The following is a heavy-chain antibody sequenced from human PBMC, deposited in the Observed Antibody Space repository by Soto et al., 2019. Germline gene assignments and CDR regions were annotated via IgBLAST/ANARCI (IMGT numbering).Heavy chain of an antibody. Sequence: GGSLRLSCAASGFTLSTYDMHWVRQATGKGLERVAALSYAGDTYYPGSVKGRFTVSRESAKNSMYLQMNSLTAGDTAVYYCVRVGFWNVVAGPTKLSPNPAYYFDCWGQGTLVTVSS. CDR1: GFTLSTYD. J-gene: IGHJ4*02. V-gene: IGHV3-13*01. CDR3: VRVGFWNVVAGPTKLSPNPAYYFDC. CDR2: LSYAGDT. D-gene: IGHD1-1*01.